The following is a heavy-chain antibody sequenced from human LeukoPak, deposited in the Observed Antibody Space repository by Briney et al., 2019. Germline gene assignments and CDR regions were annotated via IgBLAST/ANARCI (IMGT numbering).Heavy chain of an antibody. D-gene: IGHD6-19*01. CDR3: AKDSGAVAAYGQYYFDY. V-gene: IGHV3-23*01. J-gene: IGHJ4*02. CDR1: GFTFSTYA. Sequence: GGSLRLSCAASGFTFSTYAMGWVRQAPGKGLEWVSVISGSGGTTYYAGSVKGRFTISRDTSKNTVHLQMNSLRAEDTAVYYCAKDSGAVAAYGQYYFDYWGQGTLVTVSS. CDR2: ISGSGGTT.